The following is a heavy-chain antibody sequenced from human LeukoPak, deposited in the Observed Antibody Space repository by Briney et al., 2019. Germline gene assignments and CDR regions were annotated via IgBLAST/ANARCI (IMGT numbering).Heavy chain of an antibody. CDR1: GGSISSYY. CDR2: IYYSGST. Sequence: SETLSLTCTVSGGSISSYYWSWIRQPPGKGLEWIGYIYYSGSTNYNPSLKSRVTISVDTSKNQFSLKLSSVTAADTAVYYCGGGVYGGFRLGELSLPAFDIWGQGTMVTVSS. CDR3: GGGVYGGFRLGELSLPAFDI. V-gene: IGHV4-59*01. J-gene: IGHJ3*02. D-gene: IGHD3-16*02.